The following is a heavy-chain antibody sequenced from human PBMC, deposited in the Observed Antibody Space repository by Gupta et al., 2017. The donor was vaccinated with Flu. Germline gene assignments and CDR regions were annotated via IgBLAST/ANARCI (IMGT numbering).Heavy chain of an antibody. V-gene: IGHV4-59*08. D-gene: IGHD5-18*01. CDR2: ISNTGTT. CDR3: ARHFPGVDTVLIWEATLDY. Sequence: QVQLQESGPGLVKPSETLSLTCTVSGASLSGYYWSWIRQPPGKGLEWIGYISNTGTTNYNPSLKSRVTISKDTSKKQFSLNLSSVTAADTAVYYCARHFPGVDTVLIWEATLDYWGQGTLVTVSS. J-gene: IGHJ4*02. CDR1: GASLSGYY.